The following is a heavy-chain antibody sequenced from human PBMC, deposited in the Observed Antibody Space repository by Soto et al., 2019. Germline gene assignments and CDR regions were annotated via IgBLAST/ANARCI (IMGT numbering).Heavy chain of an antibody. V-gene: IGHV4-39*01. CDR1: GGSISSSSYY. J-gene: IGHJ3*02. D-gene: IGHD4-17*01. CDR3: AGGNDYGDYMNAFDI. Sequence: SETLSLTCTVSGGSISSSSYYWGWIRQPPGKGLEWIGSIYYSGSTYYNPSLKSRVTISVDTSKNQFSLKLSSVTAADTAVYYCAGGNDYGDYMNAFDIWGQGTMVTVSS. CDR2: IYYSGST.